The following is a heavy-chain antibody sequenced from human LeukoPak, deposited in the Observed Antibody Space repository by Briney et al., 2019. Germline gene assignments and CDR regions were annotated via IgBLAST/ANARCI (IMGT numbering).Heavy chain of an antibody. J-gene: IGHJ4*02. V-gene: IGHV3-7*01. CDR2: IKQDGSEK. Sequence: GGSLRLSCAASGFTFSSYSMNWVRQAPGKGLEWVANIKQDGSEKYYVDSVKGRFTISRDNAKNSLYLQMDSLRAEDTAVYYCARDGYSYGYSHDYWGQGTLVTVSS. CDR3: ARDGYSYGYSHDY. CDR1: GFTFSSYS. D-gene: IGHD5-18*01.